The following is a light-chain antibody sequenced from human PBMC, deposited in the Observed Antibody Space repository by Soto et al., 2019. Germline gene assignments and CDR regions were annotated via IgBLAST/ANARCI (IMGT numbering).Light chain of an antibody. V-gene: IGKV3-15*01. CDR2: GAS. CDR3: QQYKDWPPWT. CDR1: QRGSGS. J-gene: IGKJ1*01. Sequence: EIVMTQSPATLSVSLGERVTLSCRASQRGSGSLAWYQQKPGQAPRLLIYGASTRATGIPASLRGSGSGTEFPLTINSLQSEDFAVYYCQQYKDWPPWTFGQGTKVDIK.